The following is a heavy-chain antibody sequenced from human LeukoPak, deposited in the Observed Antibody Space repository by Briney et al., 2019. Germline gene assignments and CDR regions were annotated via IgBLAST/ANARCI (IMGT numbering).Heavy chain of an antibody. CDR3: ARWDSSRDAEYFQH. J-gene: IGHJ1*01. CDR2: ISAYNGNT. D-gene: IGHD6-13*01. CDR1: GYTFTSYG. Sequence: ASVKVSCTASGYTFTSYGISWVRQAPGQGLEWMGWISAYNGNTNYAQKLQGRVTMTTDTSTSTAYMELRSLRSDDTAVYYCARWDSSRDAEYFQHWGQGTLVTVSS. V-gene: IGHV1-18*04.